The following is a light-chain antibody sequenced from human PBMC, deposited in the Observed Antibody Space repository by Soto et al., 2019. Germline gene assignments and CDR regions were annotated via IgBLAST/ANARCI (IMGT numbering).Light chain of an antibody. CDR3: RQRSNWPRT. CDR2: DAS. Sequence: ETVMTQSPATLSVAPGERATLSCRASQSVSSYLAWYQQKPGQAPRLLIYDASNRATGIPARFSGSGSGTDFTLTISSLEPEDFAVYYCRQRSNWPRTFGQGTKVDIK. V-gene: IGKV3-11*01. CDR1: QSVSSY. J-gene: IGKJ1*01.